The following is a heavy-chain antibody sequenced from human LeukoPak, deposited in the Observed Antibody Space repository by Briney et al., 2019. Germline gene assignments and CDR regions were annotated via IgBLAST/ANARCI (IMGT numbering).Heavy chain of an antibody. CDR1: GGSISSSSYY. D-gene: IGHD6-19*01. Sequence: SETLSLACTVSGGSISSSSYYWGWIRQPPGKGLEWIGEINHSGSTNYNPSLKSRVTISVDTSKNQFSLKLGSVTAADTAVYYCARLGIQALAGVVDYWGQGTLVTVSS. CDR3: ARLGIQALAGVVDY. V-gene: IGHV4-39*07. J-gene: IGHJ4*02. CDR2: INHSGST.